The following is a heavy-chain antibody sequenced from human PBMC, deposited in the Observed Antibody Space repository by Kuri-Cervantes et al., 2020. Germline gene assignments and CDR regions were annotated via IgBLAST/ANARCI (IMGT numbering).Heavy chain of an antibody. D-gene: IGHD3-3*01. CDR2: IYYSGST. CDR1: GGSISDYY. Sequence: LRLSCTASGGSISDYYWSWIRQHPGKGLEWIGYIYYSGSTYYNPSLKSRVTISVDTSKNQFFLKVNSVTAADTAVYYCARGQGAILALLDIWGQGTTVTVSS. V-gene: IGHV4-31*03. CDR3: ARGQGAILALLDI. J-gene: IGHJ6*02.